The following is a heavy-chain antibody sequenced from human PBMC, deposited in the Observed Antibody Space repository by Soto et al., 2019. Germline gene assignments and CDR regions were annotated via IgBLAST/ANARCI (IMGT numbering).Heavy chain of an antibody. CDR1: GYTFTNYG. CDR2: VSAYNRNT. Sequence: QVQLVQSGAEVKKPGASVKVSCKASGYTFTNYGITWVRQAPGQGLEWMGWVSAYNRNTNYAQKFQDRVTMTTDTSTRTAYRELGSLRSADTAVYFCARERQCEPLPYWGQGPLVPVSS. V-gene: IGHV1-18*01. CDR3: ARERQCEPLPY. D-gene: IGHD6-19*01. J-gene: IGHJ4*02.